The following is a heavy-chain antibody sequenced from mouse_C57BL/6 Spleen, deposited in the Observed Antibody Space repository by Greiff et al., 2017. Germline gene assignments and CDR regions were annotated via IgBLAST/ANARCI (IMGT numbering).Heavy chain of an antibody. CDR3: ARYGDGYYFDY. CDR2: IRNKANGYTT. Sequence: VQLKESGGGLVQPGGSLSLSCAASGFTFTDYYMSWVRQPPGKALEWLGFIRNKANGYTTEYSASVKGRFTISRDNSQSILYLQMNALRAEDSATYYCARYGDGYYFDYWGQGTTLTVSS. CDR1: GFTFTDYY. V-gene: IGHV7-3*01. J-gene: IGHJ2*01. D-gene: IGHD2-3*01.